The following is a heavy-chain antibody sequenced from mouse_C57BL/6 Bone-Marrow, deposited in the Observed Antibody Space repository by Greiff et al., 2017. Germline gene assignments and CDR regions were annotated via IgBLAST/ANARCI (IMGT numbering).Heavy chain of an antibody. Sequence: EVQLQESGPGLVKPSQSLSLTCSVTGYSITSGYYWNWIRQFPGNKLEWMGYIRYDGSNNYNPSLKNRISITRDTSKNQFFLKLNSVTTEDTATYYCARGSDFAYWGQGTLVTVSA. CDR2: IRYDGSN. J-gene: IGHJ3*01. CDR1: GYSITSGYY. CDR3: ARGSDFAY. V-gene: IGHV3-6*01. D-gene: IGHD2-13*01.